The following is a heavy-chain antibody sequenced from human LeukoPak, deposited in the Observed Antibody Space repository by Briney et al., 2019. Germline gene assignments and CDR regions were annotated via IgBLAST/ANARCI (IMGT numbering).Heavy chain of an antibody. V-gene: IGHV4-39*07. CDR3: GRDSRGPDY. CDR2: IYYSGST. J-gene: IGHJ4*02. D-gene: IGHD3-22*01. Sequence: GSLRLSCAASGFIFSTYSMNWVRQPPGKGLEWIGSIYYSGSTYYNPSLKSRVTISVDTSKNQISLKLNSVTAADTAVYYCGRDSRGPDYWGQGTLVTVSS. CDR1: GFIFSTYS.